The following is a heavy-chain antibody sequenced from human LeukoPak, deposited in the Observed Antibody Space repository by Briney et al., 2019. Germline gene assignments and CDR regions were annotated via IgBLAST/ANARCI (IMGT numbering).Heavy chain of an antibody. CDR2: IYHSGST. J-gene: IGHJ5*02. CDR3: ARDLTVTTRETGFDP. Sequence: SETLSLTCTVSGGSISSSNWWSWVRQPPGKGLEWIGEIYHSGSTNYNPSLKSRVTISVDKSKNQFSLKLSSVTAADTAVYYCARDLTVTTRETGFDPWGQGTLVTVSS. D-gene: IGHD4-11*01. CDR1: GGSISSSNW. V-gene: IGHV4-4*02.